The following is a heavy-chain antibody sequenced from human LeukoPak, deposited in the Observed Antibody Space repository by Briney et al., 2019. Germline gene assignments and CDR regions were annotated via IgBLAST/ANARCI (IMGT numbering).Heavy chain of an antibody. V-gene: IGHV3-23*01. CDR2: MSGSGGMT. CDR3: AKDQYYYGSGSYYGS. Sequence: GGSLRLSCAVSGFTFSAYAISWVRQAPGKGLEWVSAMSGSGGMTYYADSVKGRFSISRDNSKNTLYLQMNSLRAEDTAVYYCAKDQYYYGSGSYYGSWGQGTLVTVSS. CDR1: GFTFSAYA. D-gene: IGHD3-10*01. J-gene: IGHJ5*02.